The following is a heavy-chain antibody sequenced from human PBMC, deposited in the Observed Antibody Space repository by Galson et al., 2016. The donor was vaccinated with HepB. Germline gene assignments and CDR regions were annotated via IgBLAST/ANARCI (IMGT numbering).Heavy chain of an antibody. J-gene: IGHJ4*02. CDR3: ARDNWGIDY. D-gene: IGHD7-27*01. CDR2: ISSSSTYI. CDR1: GFTFSSYT. Sequence: SLRLSCAASGFTFSSYTMNWVRRSPGKGLEWVSSISSSSTYIHYEDSVKGRFTISRDNAENSLYLQMNSLRAEDTAVYYCARDNWGIDYLGQGTLVTVSS. V-gene: IGHV3-21*04.